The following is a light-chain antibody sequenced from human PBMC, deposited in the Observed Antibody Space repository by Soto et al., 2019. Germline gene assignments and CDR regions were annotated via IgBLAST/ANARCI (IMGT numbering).Light chain of an antibody. CDR1: SSDIGSSY. CDR2: RNN. Sequence: QSVLTQPPSASGTPGQRVTISCSGSSSDIGSSYVHWYQQLPGTAPKLLIYRNNQRPSGVPDRFSGSKSGTSASLAISGRRSEDEADYYCAAWDDSLSARVFGGGTKLTVL. V-gene: IGLV1-47*01. CDR3: AAWDDSLSARV. J-gene: IGLJ3*02.